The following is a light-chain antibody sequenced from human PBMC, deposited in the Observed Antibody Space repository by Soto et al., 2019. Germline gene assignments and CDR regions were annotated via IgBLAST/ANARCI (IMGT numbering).Light chain of an antibody. CDR1: SSDVGGYNY. CDR2: EVS. Sequence: QCVLTQPPSASGSPGQSVTISCTGTSSDVGGYNYVSWYQQHPGKAPKLMIYEVSKRPSGVPDRFSGSKSGNTASLTVSGLQAEDEADYYCSSYAGSTHVVFGGGTKLTVL. V-gene: IGLV2-8*01. CDR3: SSYAGSTHVV. J-gene: IGLJ2*01.